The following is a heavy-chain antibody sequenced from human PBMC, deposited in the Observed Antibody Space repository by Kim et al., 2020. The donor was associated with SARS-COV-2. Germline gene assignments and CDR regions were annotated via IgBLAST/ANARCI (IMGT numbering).Heavy chain of an antibody. CDR2: ISSNGGST. V-gene: IGHV3-64D*06. J-gene: IGHJ6*02. CDR1: GFTFSSHS. D-gene: IGHD6-13*01. CDR3: VKSWATIAAAQVYYGMDV. Sequence: GGSLRLSCSASGFTFSSHSMHWVRQAPGKGLEHVSAISSNGGSTFYADSVKGRFAISRDSSKNTLYLQMSSLRADDTAVYYCVKSWATIAAAQVYYGMDVWGQGTTVTVSS.